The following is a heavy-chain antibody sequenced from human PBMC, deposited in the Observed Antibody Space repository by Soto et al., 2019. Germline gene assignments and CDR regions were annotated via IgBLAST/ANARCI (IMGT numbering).Heavy chain of an antibody. J-gene: IGHJ5*02. Sequence: QVQLVESGGGVVQPGRSLRLSCAASGFTFSSYAMHWVRQAPGKGLEWVAVISYDGSNKYYADSVKGRFTISRDNSKNTLYLQMNSLRAEDTAVYYCASLDIVVGVAATHPGPRSNWFDPWGQGTLVTVSS. CDR3: ASLDIVVGVAATHPGPRSNWFDP. CDR2: ISYDGSNK. CDR1: GFTFSSYA. D-gene: IGHD2-15*01. V-gene: IGHV3-30-3*01.